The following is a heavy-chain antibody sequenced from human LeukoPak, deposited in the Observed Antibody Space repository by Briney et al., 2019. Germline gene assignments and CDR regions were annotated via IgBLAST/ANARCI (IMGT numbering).Heavy chain of an antibody. Sequence: PSETLSLTCTVSGGSISSYYWSWIRQPPGKGLEWIGYIYYSGSTNYNPSLKSRVTISVDTSKNQFSLKLSSVTAADTAVYYCRLAAAGNFDYWGQGTLVTVSS. D-gene: IGHD6-13*01. CDR2: IYYSGST. CDR3: RLAAAGNFDY. CDR1: GGSISSYY. J-gene: IGHJ4*02. V-gene: IGHV4-59*12.